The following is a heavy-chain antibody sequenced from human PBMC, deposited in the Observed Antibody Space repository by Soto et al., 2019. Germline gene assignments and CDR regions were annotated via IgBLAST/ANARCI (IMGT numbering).Heavy chain of an antibody. D-gene: IGHD5-18*01. CDR2: INAGNGNT. CDR3: AGGYSYRYADYYYYYGMEV. J-gene: IGHJ6*02. CDR1: GYTFTSYA. Sequence: ASVKVSCKASGYTFTSYAMHWVRQAPGQRLEWMGWINAGNGNTKYSQKFQGRVTITRDTSASTAYMELSSLRSEDTAVYYCAGGYSYRYADYYYYYGMEVWGQGTTVTVSS. V-gene: IGHV1-3*01.